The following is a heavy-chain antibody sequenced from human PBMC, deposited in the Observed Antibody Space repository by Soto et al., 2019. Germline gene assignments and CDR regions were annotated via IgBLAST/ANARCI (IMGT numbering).Heavy chain of an antibody. V-gene: IGHV1-2*02. CDR1: GYTFTDFY. CDR3: VRGRSVLYLDL. J-gene: IGHJ1*01. CDR2: INPKNGGI. Sequence: SCKSSGYTFTDFYIHWVRQVPGQGLEWVGWINPKNGGINYAQKFQGRVTMTRDTSVNTPYMDLNRLNFDDSAIYYCVRGRSVLYLDLWGRGTQVTVSS. D-gene: IGHD1-20*01.